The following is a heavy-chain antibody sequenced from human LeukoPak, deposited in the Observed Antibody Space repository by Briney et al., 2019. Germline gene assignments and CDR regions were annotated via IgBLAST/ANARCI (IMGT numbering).Heavy chain of an antibody. V-gene: IGHV4-59*08. CDR2: IYYSGST. CDR1: GGSISSYY. Sequence: SETLSLTCTVSGGSISSYYWSWIRQPPGKGLEWIGYIYYSGSTNYNPSLKSRVTISVDTSKNQFSLKLSSVTAADTAVYYCARLRYYDYFDYWGQGTLVTVSS. J-gene: IGHJ4*02. CDR3: ARLRYYDYFDY. D-gene: IGHD3-22*01.